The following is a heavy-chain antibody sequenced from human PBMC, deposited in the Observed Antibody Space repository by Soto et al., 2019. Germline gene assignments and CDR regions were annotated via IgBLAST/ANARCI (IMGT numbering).Heavy chain of an antibody. CDR3: ARQDYYDSSGYLDY. CDR2: ISAYNGNT. J-gene: IGHJ4*02. Sequence: ASVKVSCKASGYTFTNFGISWVRQAPGQGLEWMGWISAYNGNTNYAQNFQGRVTMTTDTSTSTAYMELRSLRSDDTAVYYCARQDYYDSSGYLDYWGQGTLVTVSS. V-gene: IGHV1-18*01. D-gene: IGHD3-22*01. CDR1: GYTFTNFG.